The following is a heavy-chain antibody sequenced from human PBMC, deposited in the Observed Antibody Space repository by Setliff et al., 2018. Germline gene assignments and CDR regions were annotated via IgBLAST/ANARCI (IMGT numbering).Heavy chain of an antibody. CDR2: ISPYNGVT. CDR3: ARDFYEGLGVVYYYYGMDV. J-gene: IGHJ6*02. D-gene: IGHD3-16*01. CDR1: AYILSSYG. Sequence: ASVKVSCKASAYILSSYGISWVRQAPGEGLEWMGWISPYNGVTSYAQRFQGRVTMTTDTSTSTAYMELRSLRSDDTAVYYCARDFYEGLGVVYYYYGMDVWGQGTTVTVSS. V-gene: IGHV1-18*01.